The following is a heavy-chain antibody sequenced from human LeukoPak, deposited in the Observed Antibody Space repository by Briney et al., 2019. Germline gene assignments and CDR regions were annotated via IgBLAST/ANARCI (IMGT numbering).Heavy chain of an antibody. D-gene: IGHD6-19*01. V-gene: IGHV1-8*01. CDR2: MNLNSGNT. CDR3: ALLFRGRIAVAGNH. J-gene: IGHJ5*02. Sequence: GASVKVSCEASGYTFTSFDINWVRQASGQGLEWMGGMNLNSGNTDYAQKFQGRVTMTRNTSKSTAYMELSSLRSEDTAVYYCALLFRGRIAVAGNHWGQGTLVTVSS. CDR1: GYTFTSFD.